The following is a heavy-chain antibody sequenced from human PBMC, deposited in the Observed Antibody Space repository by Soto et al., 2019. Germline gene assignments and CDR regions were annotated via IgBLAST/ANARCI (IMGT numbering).Heavy chain of an antibody. Sequence: PSETLSLTCTVSGGSISSYYWSWIRQRPGKGLGWIGYMYYSGSGNYNHYLKSRGSISVETAKNQYSLKLRSVTAADTAVDDCGAAGSYGSFPSFDPCGQGTLVHVSS. J-gene: IGHJ5*02. CDR3: GAAGSYGSFPSFDP. D-gene: IGHD4-17*01. V-gene: IGHV4-59*01. CDR2: MYYSGSG. CDR1: GGSISSYY.